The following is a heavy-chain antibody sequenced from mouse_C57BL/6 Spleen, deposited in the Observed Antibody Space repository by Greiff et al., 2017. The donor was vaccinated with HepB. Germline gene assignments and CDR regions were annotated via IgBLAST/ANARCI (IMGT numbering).Heavy chain of an antibody. CDR2: IYPRDGST. D-gene: IGHD1-1*01. J-gene: IGHJ2*01. V-gene: IGHV1-85*01. CDR1: GYTFTSYW. Sequence: VQLQQSGAELVKPGASVKLSCKASGYTFTSYWMHWVKQRPGQGLEWIGWIYPRDGSTKYNEKFKGKATLTVDTSSSTAYMELHSLTSEDSAVYFCAREPYYYGSSPFDYWGQGTTLTVSS. CDR3: AREPYYYGSSPFDY.